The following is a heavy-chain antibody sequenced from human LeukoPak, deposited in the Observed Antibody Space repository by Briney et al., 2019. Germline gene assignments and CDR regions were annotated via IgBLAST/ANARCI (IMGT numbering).Heavy chain of an antibody. V-gene: IGHV3-13*01. CDR1: GFTLDDYA. CDR2: IGIRGDT. J-gene: IGHJ4*02. Sequence: GGSLRLSCAASGFTLDDYAMHWVRLAPGKGLEWVSAIGIRGDTHYSGSVKGRFTISRENAESSLYLQMNSLRAEDTAVYYCARGGIQVSGIDEFDYWGQGTLVTVSS. CDR3: ARGGIQVSGIDEFDY. D-gene: IGHD6-19*01.